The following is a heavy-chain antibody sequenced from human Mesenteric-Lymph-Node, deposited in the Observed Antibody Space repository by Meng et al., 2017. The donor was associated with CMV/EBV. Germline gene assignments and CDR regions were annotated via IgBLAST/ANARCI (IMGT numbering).Heavy chain of an antibody. CDR3: ASASCSGVTCYEPVFYFDY. D-gene: IGHD2-15*01. J-gene: IGHJ4*02. CDR1: GDSISSDNYY. Sequence: QVQLQESGAALVEHSQTLSLTCTVSGDSISSDNYYRSWIRQPAGKGLEWVVHSYTTGSTSYNPSLKSRVTISVDTSKNQFSLTFRSVTAADTAMYYCASASCSGVTCYEPVFYFDYWGRGTLVTVSS. CDR2: SYTTGST. V-gene: IGHV4-61*02.